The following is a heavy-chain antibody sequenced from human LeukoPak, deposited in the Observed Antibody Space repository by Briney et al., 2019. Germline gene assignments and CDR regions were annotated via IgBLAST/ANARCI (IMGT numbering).Heavy chain of an antibody. D-gene: IGHD2-2*01. CDR1: AGTFTTYA. CDR2: IIPIFGTA. Sequence: GASVKVSRKASAGTFTTYAISWVRQAPGQGLEWMGGIIPIFGTANYAQKFQGRVTITADESTSTAYMELSSLRSEDTAVYYCARDRRGRYCSRTSCYLGCFDPWGQGTLITVSS. J-gene: IGHJ5*02. V-gene: IGHV1-69*13. CDR3: ARDRRGRYCSRTSCYLGCFDP.